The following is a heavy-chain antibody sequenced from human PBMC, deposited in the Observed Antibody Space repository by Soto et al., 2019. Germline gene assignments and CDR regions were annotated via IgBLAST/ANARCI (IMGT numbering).Heavy chain of an antibody. V-gene: IGHV1-18*01. J-gene: IGHJ1*01. CDR2: ISAYNGNT. CDR1: GYTFTSYG. Sequence: ASVKVSCKASGYTFTSYGISWVRQAPGQGLEWMGWISAYNGNTNYAQKLQGRVTMTTDTYTSTAYMELRSLGSDDTAVYYCARGEQWLASEYFQHWGQGTLVTVSS. CDR3: ARGEQWLASEYFQH. D-gene: IGHD6-19*01.